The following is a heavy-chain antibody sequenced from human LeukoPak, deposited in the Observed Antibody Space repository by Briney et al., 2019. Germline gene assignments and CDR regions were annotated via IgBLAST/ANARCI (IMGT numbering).Heavy chain of an antibody. CDR1: GFTFSSYA. CDR3: AKGRYESSGFNWAA. CDR2: ISGSRT. J-gene: IGHJ4*02. D-gene: IGHD3-22*01. V-gene: IGHV3-23*01. Sequence: GGSLRLSCAASGFTFSSYAMSWVRQAPGKGLEWVSAISGSRTYYADSVKGRFTISRDNSKNTLSLQMNSLRAEDTAVYYCAKGRYESSGFNWAAWGQGTLVTVSS.